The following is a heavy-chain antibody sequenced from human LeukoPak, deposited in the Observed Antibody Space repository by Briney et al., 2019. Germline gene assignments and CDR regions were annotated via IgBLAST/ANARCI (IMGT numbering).Heavy chain of an antibody. CDR3: ARVFGSGSSFGGPFDY. D-gene: IGHD3-10*01. V-gene: IGHV4-30-4*01. CDR1: GGSISSGDYY. J-gene: IGHJ4*02. CDR2: IYYSGST. Sequence: PSETLSLTCTVSGGSISSGDYYWGWIRQPPGKGLEWIGYIYYSGSTHYNPSLKSRVTISVDTSKNQFSLKLSSVTAADTAVYYCARVFGSGSSFGGPFDYWGQGTLVTVSS.